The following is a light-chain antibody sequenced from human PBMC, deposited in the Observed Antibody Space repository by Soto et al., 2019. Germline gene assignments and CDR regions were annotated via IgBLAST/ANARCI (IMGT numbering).Light chain of an antibody. CDR2: GAS. J-gene: IGKJ5*01. Sequence: EIVMTQSPATLSVSPGERATLSCRASQSVSSNLAWYQQKPGQAPRLLIYGASTRATGIPARFSGSGSGTEFTLTISSLQSDYFPVYYCQQYNNFPITFGQGTLLE. CDR1: QSVSSN. V-gene: IGKV3-15*01. CDR3: QQYNNFPIT.